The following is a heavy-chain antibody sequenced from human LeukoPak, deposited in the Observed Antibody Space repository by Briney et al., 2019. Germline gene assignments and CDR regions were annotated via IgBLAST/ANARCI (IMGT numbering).Heavy chain of an antibody. CDR3: ARYPRSNYNFDF. CDR2: MNPNSNNT. J-gene: IGHJ4*02. Sequence: ASVKVSCKASGYTFTSYDINWVRQATGQGLEWMGWMNPNSNNTGYAQKFQGRVTMTRNTSISTAYMELSSLRSEDTAVYYCARYPRSNYNFDFWGQGTLVTVSS. V-gene: IGHV1-8*01. CDR1: GYTFTSYD. D-gene: IGHD5-24*01.